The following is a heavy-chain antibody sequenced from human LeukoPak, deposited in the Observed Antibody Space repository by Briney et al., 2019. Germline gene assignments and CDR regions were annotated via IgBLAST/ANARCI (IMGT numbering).Heavy chain of an antibody. CDR1: GGSFSGYY. Sequence: SETLSLTCAVYGGSFSGYYWSWIRQPPGKGLEWIGEINHSGSTNYNPSLKSRVTISVDTSKNQFSLKLSSVTAADTAVYYCARAGTEKNFYVWGSYRSPFDYWGQGTLVTVSS. D-gene: IGHD3-16*02. CDR3: ARAGTEKNFYVWGSYRSPFDY. CDR2: INHSGST. J-gene: IGHJ4*02. V-gene: IGHV4-34*01.